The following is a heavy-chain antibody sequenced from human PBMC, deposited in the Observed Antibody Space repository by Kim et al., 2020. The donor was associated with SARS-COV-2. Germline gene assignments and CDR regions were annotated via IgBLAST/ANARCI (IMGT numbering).Heavy chain of an antibody. CDR2: INHSGST. J-gene: IGHJ3*02. CDR3: ARFSLRESAFDI. Sequence: SETLSLTCAVYSGSFSGYYWSWIRQPPGKGLEWIGEINHSGSTNYNPSLKSRVTISVDTSKNQFSLKLSSVTAADTAVYYCARFSLRESAFDIWGQGTMV. V-gene: IGHV4-34*01. CDR1: SGSFSGYY.